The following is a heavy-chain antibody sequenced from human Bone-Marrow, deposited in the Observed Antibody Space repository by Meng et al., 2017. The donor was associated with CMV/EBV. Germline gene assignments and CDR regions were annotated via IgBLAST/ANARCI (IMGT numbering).Heavy chain of an antibody. V-gene: IGHV1-2*02. J-gene: IGHJ4*02. CDR1: GYTFTGYY. CDR2: INPNSGGT. CDR3: ARPRGYSGYDPFDY. D-gene: IGHD5-12*01. Sequence: ASVKVSCKASGYTFTGYYMHWVRQAPGQGLEWMGWINPNSGGTNYAQKFQGRVTMTRDTSISTAYMELSRLRSDDTAVYYCARPRGYSGYDPFDYWGQGTPVTVSS.